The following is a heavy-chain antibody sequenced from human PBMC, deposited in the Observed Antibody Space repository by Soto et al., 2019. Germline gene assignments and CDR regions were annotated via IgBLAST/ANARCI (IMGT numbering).Heavy chain of an antibody. J-gene: IGHJ4*02. CDR1: GYAFSSYG. D-gene: IGHD1-20*01. Sequence: ASVKVSCKASGYAFSSYGISWVRQAPGQGLEWMGWISGYNGNTKFAQKLQGRLTMTTDTSTSTAYMELRSLRSDDTAVYYCAREASITGTPEYWGQGTLVTVSS. CDR3: AREASITGTPEY. V-gene: IGHV1-18*01. CDR2: ISGYNGNT.